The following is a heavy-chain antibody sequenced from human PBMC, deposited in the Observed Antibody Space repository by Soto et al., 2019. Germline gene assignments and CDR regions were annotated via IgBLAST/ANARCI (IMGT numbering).Heavy chain of an antibody. CDR3: ARGDCSGGSCLKWFDP. CDR2: IIPILGIA. V-gene: IGHV1-69*02. CDR1: GCTFSIYT. Sequence: SVKVSCTASGCTFSIYTISWVRQAPGQGLEWMGRIIPILGIANYAQKFQGRVTITADKSTSTAYMELSSLRSEDTAVYYCARGDCSGGSCLKWFDPWGQGTLVTVSS. D-gene: IGHD2-15*01. J-gene: IGHJ5*02.